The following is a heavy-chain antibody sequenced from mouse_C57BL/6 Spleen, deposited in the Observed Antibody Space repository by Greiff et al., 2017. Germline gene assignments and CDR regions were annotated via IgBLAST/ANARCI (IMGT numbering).Heavy chain of an antibody. CDR1: GYAFSSSW. D-gene: IGHD2-14*01. V-gene: IGHV1-82*01. Sequence: VQLQQSGPELVKPGASVKISCKASGYAFSSSWMNWVKQRPGKGLEWIGRIYPGDGDTNYNGKFKGKATLTADKSSSTAYMQLSSLTSEDSAVYFCAREGYGGDYWGQGTTLTVSS. CDR2: IYPGDGDT. CDR3: AREGYGGDY. J-gene: IGHJ2*01.